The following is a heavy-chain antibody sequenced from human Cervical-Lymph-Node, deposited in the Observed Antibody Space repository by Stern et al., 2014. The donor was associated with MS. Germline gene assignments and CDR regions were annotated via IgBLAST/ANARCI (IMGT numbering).Heavy chain of an antibody. CDR1: GYNFINYW. CDR3: ARWSVACDY. V-gene: IGHV5-51*03. CDR2: IYPGDSDI. D-gene: IGHD2-21*01. Sequence: VQLVQSGAELKKPGESLKIYCKTSGYNFINYWIAWVRQVSGKGLEWIGIIYPGDSDIRCSPSFQGHVTISVDKSITTAYLQWKSLKASDTAVYYCARWSVACDYWGQGALITVSS. J-gene: IGHJ4*02.